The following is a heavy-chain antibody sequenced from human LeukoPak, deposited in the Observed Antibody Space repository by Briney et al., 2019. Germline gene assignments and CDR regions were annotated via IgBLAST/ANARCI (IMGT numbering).Heavy chain of an antibody. V-gene: IGHV1-2*02. Sequence: GASVKVSCKASGYTFTGYYMHWVRQAPGQGLEGMGWINPNSGGTNYAQKFQGRVTMTRDMSISTAYMELSRLRSDDTAVYYCARHYCGGDCYSCAFDIWGQGTMVTVSS. CDR2: INPNSGGT. J-gene: IGHJ3*02. CDR3: ARHYCGGDCYSCAFDI. D-gene: IGHD2-21*02. CDR1: GYTFTGYY.